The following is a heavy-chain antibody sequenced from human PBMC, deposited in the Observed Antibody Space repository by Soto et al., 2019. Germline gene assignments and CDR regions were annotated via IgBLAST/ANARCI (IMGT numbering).Heavy chain of an antibody. D-gene: IGHD5-18*01. V-gene: IGHV3-30-3*01. CDR1: GLSFSSQA. CDR2: ISNDGNRQ. J-gene: IGHJ3*02. Sequence: PGGSLRLSCVASGLSFSSQAMHWVRQAPGKGLEWVAAISNDGNRQLYADSVKDRFTISRDNSRNTLDLQMNNLRTEDTGVYFCARDIYSYGSVGTPDIWGQGTMVTVSS. CDR3: ARDIYSYGSVGTPDI.